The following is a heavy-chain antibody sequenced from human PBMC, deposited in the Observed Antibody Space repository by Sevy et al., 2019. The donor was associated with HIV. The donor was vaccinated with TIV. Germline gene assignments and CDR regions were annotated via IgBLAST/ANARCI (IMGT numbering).Heavy chain of an antibody. D-gene: IGHD3-22*01. CDR2: IKSKTDGGTT. CDR3: TTGGYYELYYFDY. J-gene: IGHJ4*02. Sequence: GGSLSLSCAASGFTFSNAWMSWVRQAPGKGLEWVDRIKSKTDGGTTDYAAPVKGRFTISRDDSKNTLYLQMNSLKTEDTAVYYCTTGGYYELYYFDYWGQGTLVTVSS. CDR1: GFTFSNAW. V-gene: IGHV3-15*01.